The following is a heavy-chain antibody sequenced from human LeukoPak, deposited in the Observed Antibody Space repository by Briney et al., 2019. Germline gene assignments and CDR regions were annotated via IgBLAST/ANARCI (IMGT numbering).Heavy chain of an antibody. CDR3: ARDKVTGASYFGY. Sequence: GGSLRLSCAASGFTFTNYWMSWVRQTPGEALEWVANIKQDGSEMYYLDSVKGRFTISRDNAKNSLYLQMNSLRGDDTAIYYCARDKVTGASYFGYWGQGTLVTVSS. J-gene: IGHJ4*02. V-gene: IGHV3-7*01. D-gene: IGHD7-27*01. CDR1: GFTFTNYW. CDR2: IKQDGSEM.